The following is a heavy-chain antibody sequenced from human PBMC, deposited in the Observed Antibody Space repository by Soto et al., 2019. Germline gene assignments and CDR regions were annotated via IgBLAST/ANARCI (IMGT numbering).Heavy chain of an antibody. CDR2: IYYSGST. V-gene: IGHV4-39*01. J-gene: IGHJ2*01. CDR3: ARPFLSGYNFWYFDL. CDR1: GGSISSSSYY. D-gene: IGHD5-12*01. Sequence: QLQLQESGPGLVKPSETLSLTCTVSGGSISSSSYYWGWIRQPPGKGLEWIGSIYYSGSTYYNPSLKSRVTISVDTSKNQFSLKLSSVTAADTAVYYCARPFLSGYNFWYFDLWGRGTLVTVSS.